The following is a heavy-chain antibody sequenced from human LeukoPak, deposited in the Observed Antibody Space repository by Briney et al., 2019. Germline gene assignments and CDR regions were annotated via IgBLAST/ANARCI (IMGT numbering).Heavy chain of an antibody. V-gene: IGHV3-30*02. J-gene: IGHJ4*02. D-gene: IGHD3-10*01. CDR3: AKDGGTYYGSGSYLYY. Sequence: GGSLRLSCAASGSTFSSYGMHWVRQAPGKGLEWVAFIRYDGSNKCYADSVKGRFTISRDNSKNTLYLQMNSLRAEDTAVYYCAKDGGTYYGSGSYLYYWGQGTLVTVSS. CDR2: IRYDGSNK. CDR1: GSTFSSYG.